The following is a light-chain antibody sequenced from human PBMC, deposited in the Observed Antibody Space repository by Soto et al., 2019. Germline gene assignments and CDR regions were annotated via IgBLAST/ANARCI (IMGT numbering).Light chain of an antibody. J-gene: IGKJ3*01. V-gene: IGKV3-11*01. CDR1: QSVSSS. CDR2: DAS. CDR3: QQRSNWPPIT. Sequence: EIVLTQSPATLSFSPGERATLSCRASQSVSSSLAWYQQKPGQAPRLLIYDASTRATGIPARFSGSGSGTDFTLTISSLEPEDFAVYYCQQRSNWPPITFGPGTKVDIK.